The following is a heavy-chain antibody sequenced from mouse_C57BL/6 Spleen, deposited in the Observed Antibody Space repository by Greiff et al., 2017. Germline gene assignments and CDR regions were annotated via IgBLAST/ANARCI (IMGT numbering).Heavy chain of an antibody. J-gene: IGHJ4*01. CDR2: IRNKANNHAT. V-gene: IGHV6-6*01. D-gene: IGHD1-1*01. CDR3: TRKIYYYLFYYAMDY. Sequence: DVQLVESGGGLVQPGGSMKLSCAASGFTFSDAWMDWVRQSPEKGLEWVAEIRNKANNHATYYAESVKGRFTISRDDSKSSVYLQMNSLRAEDTGIYYCTRKIYYYLFYYAMDYWGQGTSVTVSS. CDR1: GFTFSDAW.